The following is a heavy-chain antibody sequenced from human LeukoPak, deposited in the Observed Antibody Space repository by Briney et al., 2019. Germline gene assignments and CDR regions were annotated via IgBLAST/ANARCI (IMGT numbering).Heavy chain of an antibody. CDR3: ARGGTMIRGVIPRDY. D-gene: IGHD3-10*01. CDR2: INHGGST. V-gene: IGHV4-34*01. J-gene: IGHJ4*02. CDR1: GGSFSGYY. Sequence: SETLSLTCAVYGGSFSGYYWNWIRQPPGKGLEWIGEINHGGSTNYNPSLKSRVTISVDTSKNQFSLNLSSVTAADTAVYYCARGGTMIRGVIPRDYWGQGTQVTVSS.